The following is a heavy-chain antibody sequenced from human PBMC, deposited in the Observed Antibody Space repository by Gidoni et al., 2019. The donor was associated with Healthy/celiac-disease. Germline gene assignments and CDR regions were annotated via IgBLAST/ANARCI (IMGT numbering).Heavy chain of an antibody. CDR1: GGSISSSSYS. CDR3: ARSYYGDYFGARNAKSGWFDP. J-gene: IGHJ5*02. Sequence: QLQLQESGPGLVNPSETLSLTCTVSGGSISSSSYSWCWIRQPTGKGLEWIGSIYSSGSTYYNPYLKSRVTISVDTSKNQFSLKLSSVTAADTAVYYCARSYYGDYFGARNAKSGWFDPWGQGTLVTVSS. D-gene: IGHD4-17*01. CDR2: IYSSGST. V-gene: IGHV4-39*01.